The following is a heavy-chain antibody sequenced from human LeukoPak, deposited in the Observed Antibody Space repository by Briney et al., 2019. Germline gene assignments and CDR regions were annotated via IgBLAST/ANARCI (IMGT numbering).Heavy chain of an antibody. D-gene: IGHD6-13*01. CDR2: ISYDGSNK. CDR1: GFTFSSYG. CDR3: ARDRAAAGFDAFDI. J-gene: IGHJ3*02. Sequence: QPGRSLRLSCAASGFTFSSYGMHWVRQAPGKGLEWVAVISYDGSNKYYADSVKGRFTISRDNSKNTLYLQMNSLRAEDTAVYYCARDRAAAGFDAFDIWGQGTMVTVSS. V-gene: IGHV3-30*03.